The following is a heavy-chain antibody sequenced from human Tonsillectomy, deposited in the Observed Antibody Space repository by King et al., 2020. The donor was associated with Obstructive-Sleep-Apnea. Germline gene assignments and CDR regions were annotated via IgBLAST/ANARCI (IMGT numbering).Heavy chain of an antibody. D-gene: IGHD3-10*01. CDR2: IYYSGST. CDR1: GGSISSYY. J-gene: IGHJ6*02. V-gene: IGHV4-59*01. CDR3: AREVWMVRGDYRYAVDV. Sequence: VQLQESGPGLVKPSETLSLTGTVPGGSISSYYWRWIRQPPGKGLEWIGYIYYSGSTNYNPSLKSRVTISVDTSKSQYSLKLSSVTAADTAVYYCAREVWMVRGDYRYAVDVWGQGTTVTVSS.